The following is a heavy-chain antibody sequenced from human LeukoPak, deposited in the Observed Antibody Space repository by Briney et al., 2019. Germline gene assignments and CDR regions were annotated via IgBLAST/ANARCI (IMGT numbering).Heavy chain of an antibody. CDR3: ARDGMITFGGVIVAYYFDY. D-gene: IGHD3-16*02. J-gene: IGHJ4*02. CDR1: GFTFSSYA. Sequence: GGSLRLSCAASGFTFSSYAMHWVRQAPGKGLEWVAVISYDGSNKYYADSVKGRFTISRDNSKSTLYLQMNSLRAEDTAVYYCARDGMITFGGVIVAYYFDYWGQGTLVTVSS. V-gene: IGHV3-30*04. CDR2: ISYDGSNK.